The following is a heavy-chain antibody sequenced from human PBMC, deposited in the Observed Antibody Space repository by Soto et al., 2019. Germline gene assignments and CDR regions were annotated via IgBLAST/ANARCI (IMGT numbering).Heavy chain of an antibody. CDR3: ARDNWRDMVVPAAKKGWFDP. CDR1: GGTFSSYA. Sequence: SVKVSCKAPGGTFSSYAISWVRQAPGQGLEWMGGIIPIFGTANYAQKFQGRVTITADESTSTAYMELSSLRSEDTAVYYCARDNWRDMVVPAAKKGWFDPWGQGTLVTVSS. V-gene: IGHV1-69*13. CDR2: IIPIFGTA. J-gene: IGHJ5*02. D-gene: IGHD2-2*01.